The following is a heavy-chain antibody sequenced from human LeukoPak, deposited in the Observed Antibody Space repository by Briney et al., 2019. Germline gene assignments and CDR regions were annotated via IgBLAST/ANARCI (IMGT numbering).Heavy chain of an antibody. D-gene: IGHD6-19*01. CDR3: ARDIGSGWYPYYYYYMDV. V-gene: IGHV4-4*07. J-gene: IGHJ6*03. CDR2: IYTSGST. Sequence: SETLSLTCTVSGYSISSGYYWGWIRQPAGKGLEWIGRIYTSGSTNYNPSLKSRVTMSVDTSKSQFSLKLSSVTAADTAVYYCARDIGSGWYPYYYYYMDVWGKGTTVTISS. CDR1: GYSISSGYY.